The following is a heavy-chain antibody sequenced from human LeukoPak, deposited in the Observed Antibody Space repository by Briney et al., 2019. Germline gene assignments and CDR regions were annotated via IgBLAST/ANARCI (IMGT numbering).Heavy chain of an antibody. CDR1: GYTFTSYY. V-gene: IGHV1-46*01. D-gene: IGHD1-26*01. J-gene: IGHJ4*02. Sequence: ASVKVSCKASGYTFTSYYMHWVRQAPGQGLEWMGIINPSGGSTSYAQKFQGRVTMTRDTSTSTVYMELGSLRSEDTAVYYCARAPGEAEYSGSDFDYWGQGTLVTVSS. CDR2: INPSGGST. CDR3: ARAPGEAEYSGSDFDY.